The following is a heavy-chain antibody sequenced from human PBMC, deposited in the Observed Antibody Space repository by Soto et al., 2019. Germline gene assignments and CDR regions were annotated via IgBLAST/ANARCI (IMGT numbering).Heavy chain of an antibody. CDR3: ARGEGGYCSGGSCYYFAY. V-gene: IGHV5-51*03. Sequence: EVQLVQSGAEVKKPGESLKISCSGSGYRFISYWIGWVRQMPGKGLEWMGIIFPGDSDARYSPSFQGQVTISADKSSSIAYLQWSSLKASDTAIYYCARGEGGYCSGGSCYYFAYWGQGTLLTVSS. D-gene: IGHD2-15*01. J-gene: IGHJ4*02. CDR2: IFPGDSDA. CDR1: GYRFISYW.